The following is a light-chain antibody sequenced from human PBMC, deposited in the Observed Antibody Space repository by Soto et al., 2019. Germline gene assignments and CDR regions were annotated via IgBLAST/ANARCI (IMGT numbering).Light chain of an antibody. CDR2: ANT. CDR1: SDIGAGYD. V-gene: IGLV1-40*01. J-gene: IGLJ2*01. CDR3: QSYDSSLSSLL. Sequence: QSVLTQPPSVSGAPGQRVTISCTGSSDIGAGYDVHWYQQLPGTAPKLLIYANTNRPSGVPDRFSGSKSGTSASLAITGLQAEDEADYYCQSYDSSLSSLLFGGGTKLTVL.